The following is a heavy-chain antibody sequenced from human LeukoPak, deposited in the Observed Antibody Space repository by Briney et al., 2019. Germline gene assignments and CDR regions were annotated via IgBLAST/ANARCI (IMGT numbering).Heavy chain of an antibody. V-gene: IGHV4-39*07. CDR1: GGSISSSSYY. CDR3: AREGIYGDYRH. D-gene: IGHD4-17*01. CDR2: IYYSGST. J-gene: IGHJ4*02. Sequence: SETLSLTCTVSGGSISSSSYYWGWIRQPPGKGLEWIGSIYYSGSTYYNPSLKSRVTISVDTSKNQFSLKLRSVTAADTAVYYCAREGIYGDYRHWGQGTLVTVSS.